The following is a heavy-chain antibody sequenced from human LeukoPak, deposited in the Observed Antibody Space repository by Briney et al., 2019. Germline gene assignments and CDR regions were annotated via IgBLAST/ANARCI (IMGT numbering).Heavy chain of an antibody. Sequence: GGSLRLSCAASGFTFSSYGMSWVRQAPGKGLEWVSAITSGGSTYYADSLKGRFIISRDNSKNTLYLQMNSLRAEDTAVYYCGKDTVTTSGWFDPWGQGTLVTVSS. V-gene: IGHV3-23*01. CDR2: ITSGGST. CDR1: GFTFSSYG. J-gene: IGHJ5*02. CDR3: GKDTVTTSGWFDP. D-gene: IGHD4-17*01.